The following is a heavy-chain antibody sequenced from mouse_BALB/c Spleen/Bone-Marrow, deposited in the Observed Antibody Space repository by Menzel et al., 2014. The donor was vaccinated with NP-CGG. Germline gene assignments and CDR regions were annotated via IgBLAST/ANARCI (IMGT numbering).Heavy chain of an antibody. J-gene: IGHJ1*01. CDR1: GYTFTDYN. CDR2: IYPYNGGT. V-gene: IGHV1S29*02. Sequence: EVQLQQSGPELVKPGASVKISCKASGYTFTDYNMHGVKQSHGKSLVWIGYIYPYNGGTGYNQKFKSKATLTVDNSSSTAYMELRSVTSEDSAVYYCARFRYDWYFDVWGAGTTVTVPS. D-gene: IGHD2-14*01. CDR3: ARFRYDWYFDV.